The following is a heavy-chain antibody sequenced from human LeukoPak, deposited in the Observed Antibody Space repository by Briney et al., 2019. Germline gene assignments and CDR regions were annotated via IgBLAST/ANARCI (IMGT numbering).Heavy chain of an antibody. CDR1: GFTVSSNY. Sequence: PGGSLRLSCAASGFTVSSNYMSWVRQAPGKGLEWVSVIYSGGSTYYADSVKGRFTISRDNSKNTLYLHMGSLRAEDMAVYYCTRDASDIVVVPAAVGPFDYWGQGTLVTVSS. CDR3: TRDASDIVVVPAAVGPFDY. J-gene: IGHJ4*02. D-gene: IGHD2-2*01. V-gene: IGHV3-66*01. CDR2: IYSGGST.